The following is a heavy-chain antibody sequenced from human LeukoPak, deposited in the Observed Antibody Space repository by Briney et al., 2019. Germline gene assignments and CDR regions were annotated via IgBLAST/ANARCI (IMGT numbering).Heavy chain of an antibody. CDR2: INPNSGGT. Sequence: ASVKVSCKASGYTFTGYYMHWVRQAPGQGLEWMGWINPNSGGTNYAQKFQGRVTMTRDTSISTAYMELSRLRSDDTAVYYCARDPQIYGDYVYYYYHGMDVWGQGTTVTVSS. J-gene: IGHJ6*02. CDR1: GYTFTGYY. D-gene: IGHD4-17*01. V-gene: IGHV1-2*02. CDR3: ARDPQIYGDYVYYYYHGMDV.